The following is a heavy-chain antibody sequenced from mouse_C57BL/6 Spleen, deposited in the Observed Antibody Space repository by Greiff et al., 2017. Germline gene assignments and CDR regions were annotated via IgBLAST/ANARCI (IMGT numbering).Heavy chain of an antibody. J-gene: IGHJ2*01. Sequence: EVQLVQSGGDLVKPGGSLKLSCAASGFTFSSYGMSWVRQTPDKRLEWVATISRGGSYTSYPDSVKGRFTLSRDNAKNTLYLQMSSLKSEDTAMYYCARPLYDGNYERYDYDQWGQGTTLTVSS. V-gene: IGHV5-6*01. CDR1: GFTFSSYG. D-gene: IGHD2-1*01. CDR2: ISRGGSYT. CDR3: ARPLYDGNYERYDYDQ.